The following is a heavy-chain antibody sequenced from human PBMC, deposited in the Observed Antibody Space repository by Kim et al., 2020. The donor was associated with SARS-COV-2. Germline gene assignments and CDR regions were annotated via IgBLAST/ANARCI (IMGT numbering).Heavy chain of an antibody. J-gene: IGHJ4*02. CDR3: ARDGPQWLERGAPCDY. Sequence: GGSLRLSCAASGFTFGGYGMHWVRQAPGKGLDWVAVISYDGNNKYYADSVKGRFTISRDNSKNTLYLQMNSLRAEDTAMYYCARDGPQWLERGAPCDYWGQGTLVTVSS. CDR1: GFTFGGYG. CDR2: ISYDGNNK. D-gene: IGHD6-19*01. V-gene: IGHV3-33*05.